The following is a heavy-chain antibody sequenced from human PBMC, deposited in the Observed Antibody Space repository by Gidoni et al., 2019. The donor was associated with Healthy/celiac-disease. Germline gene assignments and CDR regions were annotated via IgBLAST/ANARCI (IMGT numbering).Heavy chain of an antibody. CDR3: ARAVEATDI. CDR2: IYTSGST. V-gene: IGHV4-61*02. J-gene: IGHJ3*02. D-gene: IGHD5-12*01. Sequence: QVQLQESGPGLVKPSQTLSLTCTVSGGSISSGSYYWSWIRQPAGKGLEWIGRIYTSGSTNYNPSLKRRVTISVDTSKNQFSLKLSSVTAADTAVYYCARAVEATDIWGQGTMVTVSS. CDR1: GGSISSGSYY.